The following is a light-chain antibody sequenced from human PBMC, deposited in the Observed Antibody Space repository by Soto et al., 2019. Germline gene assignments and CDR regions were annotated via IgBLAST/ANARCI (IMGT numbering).Light chain of an antibody. J-gene: IGLJ1*01. CDR1: SSDVGGYKY. Sequence: QSALTQPASVSGSPGQSITISCSGTSSDVGGYKYVSWYQQHPGKAPKLMIYEVSYRPSGVSNRFSGSKSGNTASLTIPGLQAEDEADYYCSSYTSTNTLVFGTGTKVTVL. V-gene: IGLV2-14*01. CDR3: SSYTSTNTLV. CDR2: EVS.